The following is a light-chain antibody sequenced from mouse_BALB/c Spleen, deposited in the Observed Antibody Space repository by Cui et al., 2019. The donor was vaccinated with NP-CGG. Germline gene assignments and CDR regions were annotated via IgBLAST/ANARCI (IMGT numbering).Light chain of an antibody. Sequence: QAVVTQESALTTSPGETVTLTCRSSTGSVTTTNYANWVQEKPGHLFTGLIGGTNNRPPGVPARFSGSLIGDKAALTITGAQTEDEAIYFCALWYSNHWVFGGGTTLTVL. CDR3: ALWYSNHWV. J-gene: IGLJ1*01. CDR2: GTN. CDR1: TGSVTTTNY. V-gene: IGLV1*01.